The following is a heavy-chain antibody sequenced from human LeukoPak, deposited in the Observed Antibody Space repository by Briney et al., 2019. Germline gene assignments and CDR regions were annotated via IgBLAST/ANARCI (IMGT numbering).Heavy chain of an antibody. CDR3: ARATTAYCTGGVCPNFDY. V-gene: IGHV4-34*01. CDR2: INHSGST. CDR1: GGSFSGYY. D-gene: IGHD2-8*02. J-gene: IGHJ4*02. Sequence: TSETLSLTCAVYGGSFSGYYWSWIRQPPGKGLEWIGEINHSGSTKYNPSLKSRVTISVDTSKNQFSLKLSSVTAADTALYYCARATTAYCTGGVCPNFDYWGQGTLVTVSS.